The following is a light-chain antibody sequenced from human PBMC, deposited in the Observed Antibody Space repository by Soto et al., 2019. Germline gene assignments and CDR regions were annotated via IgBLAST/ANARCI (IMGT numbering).Light chain of an antibody. CDR3: QQRSNWPPRFT. Sequence: EIVLTQSPATLSLSPGERATLSCSASQSVSYYLAWYQQKPGQAPRLLIYDASNRATGIPARFSGSGSGTDFTLTISSLEPEDFAVYYCQQRSNWPPRFTYGPGTKVDIK. V-gene: IGKV3-11*01. CDR2: DAS. CDR1: QSVSYY. J-gene: IGKJ3*01.